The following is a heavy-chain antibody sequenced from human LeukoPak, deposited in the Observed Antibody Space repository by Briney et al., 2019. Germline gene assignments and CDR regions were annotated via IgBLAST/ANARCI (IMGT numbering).Heavy chain of an antibody. V-gene: IGHV3-64*01. CDR2: ISRKGGST. CDR1: GFTFSSYA. Sequence: PGGSLRLSCAASGFTFSSYAMHWVRQAPGKGLEYVSGISRKGGSTYSANSVKGRFTISRDNSKNTLYLQMNSLRAEDTAVYYCAKVAIAARTRGSWFDPWGQGTLVTVSS. D-gene: IGHD6-6*01. CDR3: AKVAIAARTRGSWFDP. J-gene: IGHJ5*02.